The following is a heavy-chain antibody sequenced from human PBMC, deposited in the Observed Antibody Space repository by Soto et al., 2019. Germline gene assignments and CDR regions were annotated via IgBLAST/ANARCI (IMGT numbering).Heavy chain of an antibody. CDR3: ARDQLSSSWDYYYYYGMDV. Sequence: GGSLRLSCAASGFTFSSYSMNWVRQAPGKGLEWVSSISSSSSYIYYAVSVKGRFTISRDNAKNSLYLQMNSLRAEDTAVYYCARDQLSSSWDYYYYYGMDVWGQGTTVTVSS. D-gene: IGHD6-13*01. CDR2: ISSSSSYI. CDR1: GFTFSSYS. J-gene: IGHJ6*02. V-gene: IGHV3-21*01.